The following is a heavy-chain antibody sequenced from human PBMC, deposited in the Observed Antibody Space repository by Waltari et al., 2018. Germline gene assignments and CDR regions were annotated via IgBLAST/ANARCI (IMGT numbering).Heavy chain of an antibody. J-gene: IGHJ6*02. D-gene: IGHD2-15*01. CDR3: ARLEDCTGGHCYSGSPYAVDV. CDR1: GGSFNVYY. Sequence: QVQLKQWGAGLLKPSESLSLTCAVYGGSFNVYYWSWIRQPPGKGLEWIGEIDHSGNTNYNPSLKRRDASSVDTPKQQVSLILTSVAAADTAVYYCARLEDCTGGHCYSGSPYAVDVWGPGTTVTVSS. CDR2: IDHSGNT. V-gene: IGHV4-34*01.